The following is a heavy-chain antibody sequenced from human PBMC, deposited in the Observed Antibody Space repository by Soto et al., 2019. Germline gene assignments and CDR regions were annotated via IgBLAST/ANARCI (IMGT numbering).Heavy chain of an antibody. Sequence: SETLSLTCTVSGGSISSYYWSWIRQPPGKGLEWIGHIYYSGSTNYNPSLKSRVTISVDTSKNQFSLKLSSVTAADTAVYYCAKGYDYWFDPWGQGTLVTVSS. D-gene: IGHD5-12*01. J-gene: IGHJ5*02. CDR3: AKGYDYWFDP. CDR2: IYYSGST. CDR1: GGSISSYY. V-gene: IGHV4-59*01.